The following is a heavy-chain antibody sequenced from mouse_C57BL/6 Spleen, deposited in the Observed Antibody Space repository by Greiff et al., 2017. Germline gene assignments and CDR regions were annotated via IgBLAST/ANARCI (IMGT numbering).Heavy chain of an antibody. CDR1: GYSITSGYY. Sequence: EVHLVESGPGLVKPSQSLSLTCSVTGYSITSGYYWNWIRQFPGNKLEWMGYISYDGSNNYNPSLKNRISITRDTSKNQFFLKLNSVTTEDTATYYCARGPNYYGSSYWYFDVWGTGTTVTVSS. CDR2: ISYDGSN. J-gene: IGHJ1*03. V-gene: IGHV3-6*01. D-gene: IGHD1-1*01. CDR3: ARGPNYYGSSYWYFDV.